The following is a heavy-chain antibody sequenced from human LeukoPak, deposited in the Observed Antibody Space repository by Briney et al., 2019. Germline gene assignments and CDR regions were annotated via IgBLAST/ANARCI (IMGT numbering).Heavy chain of an antibody. V-gene: IGHV4-61*02. CDR3: ARSPSLGRYGYRTWELPVSSLDY. CDR2: IYTSGRT. Sequence: PSETLCLSCAVSGVSISSGSFNWAWIPQPPGKGREYIWSIYTSGRTSYNPSLKRLVTISVDTSKYQFSRTLTTVTGAETAVYYCARSPSLGRYGYRTWELPVSSLDYWGQGTLVTVSS. D-gene: IGHD1-26*01. CDR1: GVSISSGSFN. J-gene: IGHJ4*02.